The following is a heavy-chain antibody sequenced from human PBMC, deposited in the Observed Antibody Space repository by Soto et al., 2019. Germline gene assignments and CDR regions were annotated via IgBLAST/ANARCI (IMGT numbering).Heavy chain of an antibody. J-gene: IGHJ5*02. CDR3: ATGQVGELLFCS. CDR1: GYTFTTYG. V-gene: IGHV1-18*01. CDR2: ITTHNGNT. Sequence: QVQLVQSGPEAMQPGASVTVSCEASGYTFTTYGITWVRQAPGQGLEWMGWITTHNGNTHYARKFQDRVTMTADTATTTAYLELRSIRCADTAVYYYATGQVGELLFCSWGQGTLVTVTS. D-gene: IGHD3-10*01.